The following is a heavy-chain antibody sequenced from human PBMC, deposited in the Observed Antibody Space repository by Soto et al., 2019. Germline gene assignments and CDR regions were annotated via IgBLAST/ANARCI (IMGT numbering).Heavy chain of an antibody. CDR2: IYYSGST. Sequence: SETLSLTCTVSGGSISSYYGSWIRQPPGKGLEWIGYIYYSGSTNYNPSLKSRVTISVDTSKNQFSLKLSSVTAADTAVYYCARVGQQLVPSAFDIWGQGTMVTVSS. CDR3: ARVGQQLVPSAFDI. CDR1: GGSISSYY. D-gene: IGHD6-13*01. J-gene: IGHJ3*02. V-gene: IGHV4-59*01.